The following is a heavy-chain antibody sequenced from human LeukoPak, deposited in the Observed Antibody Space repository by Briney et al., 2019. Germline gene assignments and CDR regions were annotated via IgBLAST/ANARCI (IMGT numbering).Heavy chain of an antibody. J-gene: IGHJ4*02. Sequence: PGGSLRLSCAASGFTSSNAWMSWVRQAPGKGLEWVGRIKSKTDGGTTDYAAPVKGRFTISRDDSKNTLYLQMNSLKTEDTAVYYCTTSRVDTAMVDDYWGQGTLVTVSS. CDR2: IKSKTDGGTT. CDR3: TTSRVDTAMVDDY. V-gene: IGHV3-15*01. D-gene: IGHD5-18*01. CDR1: GFTSSNAW.